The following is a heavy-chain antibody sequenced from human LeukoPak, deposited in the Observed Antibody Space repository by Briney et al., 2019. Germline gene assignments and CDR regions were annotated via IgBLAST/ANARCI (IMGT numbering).Heavy chain of an antibody. J-gene: IGHJ3*02. CDR1: GGSISSSRYY. V-gene: IGHV4-39*07. D-gene: IGHD2-2*01. CDR3: VRTRLSDHIVPAAERADDACDM. CDR2: IHYSGST. Sequence: PSETLSLTCTVSGGSISSSRYYWGWIRQPPGKGLEWIGSIHYSGSTYYNPPLKSRVTVSVDTFENQFSLKLSSVAAADTAVYFCVRTRLSDHIVPAAERADDACDMWGQGTMVTVSS.